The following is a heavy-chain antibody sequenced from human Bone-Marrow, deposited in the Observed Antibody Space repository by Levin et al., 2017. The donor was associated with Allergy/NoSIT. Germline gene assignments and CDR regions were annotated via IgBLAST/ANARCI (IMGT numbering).Heavy chain of an antibody. J-gene: IGHJ6*03. V-gene: IGHV4-39*02. Sequence: SETLSLTCTVSGGSIMRTNYYWGWIRQPPGKGLEWSASIYYGGTTNYNPSLKSRLTISVDTSKNHFSLRLKSVTAADTATYYYARAVVPATLRVYENHYYYYMDLWGKGTTVTV. CDR1: GGSIMRTNYY. CDR2: IYYGGTT. CDR3: ARAVVPATLRVYENHYYYYMDL. D-gene: IGHD2-8*01.